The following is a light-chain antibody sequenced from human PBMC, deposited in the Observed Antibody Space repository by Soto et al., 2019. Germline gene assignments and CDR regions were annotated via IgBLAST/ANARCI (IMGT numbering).Light chain of an antibody. J-gene: IGLJ2*01. CDR2: DVS. Sequence: QSALTQPRSVSGSPGQSVTISCTGTSSDVGTYNYVSWYQQHPGKAPKLMIYDVSQRPSGVPDRFSGSKSGNTASLTLSGLQAEDESDYYCCSYAGRYTPVFGGGTKLTVL. CDR1: SSDVGTYNY. CDR3: CSYAGRYTPV. V-gene: IGLV2-11*01.